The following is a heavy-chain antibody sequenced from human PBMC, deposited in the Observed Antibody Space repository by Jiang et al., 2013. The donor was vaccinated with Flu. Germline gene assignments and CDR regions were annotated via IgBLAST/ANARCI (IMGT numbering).Heavy chain of an antibody. J-gene: IGHJ5*02. V-gene: IGHV1-24*01. CDR2: T. CDR3: ATAGELRTFDP. Sequence: TILRTEVTRARVTMTEDTSTDTAYMELSSLRSEDTAVYYCATAGELRTFDPWGQGTLVTVSS. D-gene: IGHD1-7*01.